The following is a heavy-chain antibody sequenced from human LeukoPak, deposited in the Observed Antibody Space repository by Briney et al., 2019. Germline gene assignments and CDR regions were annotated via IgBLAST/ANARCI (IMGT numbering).Heavy chain of an antibody. D-gene: IGHD6-13*01. Sequence: SQTLSLTCAISGDSVSSNSAAWNWIRQSPSRGLEWLGRTYYRSKWYNDYAVSVKSRITINPDTSKNQFSLQLNSVTPEDTAVYYCARSWAYSSSHADYYYYGMDVWGQGTTVTVSS. V-gene: IGHV6-1*01. CDR2: TYYRSKWYN. J-gene: IGHJ6*02. CDR1: GDSVSSNSAA. CDR3: ARSWAYSSSHADYYYYGMDV.